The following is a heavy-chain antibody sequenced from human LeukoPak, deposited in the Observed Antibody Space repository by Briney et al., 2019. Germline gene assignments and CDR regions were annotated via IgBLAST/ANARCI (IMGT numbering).Heavy chain of an antibody. J-gene: IGHJ4*02. CDR1: GGSISSGDYY. D-gene: IGHD3-22*01. Sequence: PSETLSLTCTVSGGSISSGDYYWSWIRQPPGKGLEWIGYIYYSGSTYYNPSLKSRVTISVDTSKNQFSLKLSSVTAADTAVYYCATRSSGYSPFDYWGPGTLVTVSS. V-gene: IGHV4-30-4*08. CDR3: ATRSSGYSPFDY. CDR2: IYYSGST.